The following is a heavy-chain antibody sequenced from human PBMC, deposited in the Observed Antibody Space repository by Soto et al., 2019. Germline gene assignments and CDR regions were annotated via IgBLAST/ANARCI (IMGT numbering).Heavy chain of an antibody. CDR1: GFTFSSYG. CDR2: ISYDGSNK. J-gene: IGHJ6*02. CDR3: AKDRITFYGMDV. Sequence: GGSLRLSCAASGFTFSSYGMHWVRQAPGKGLEWVAVISYDGSNKYYADSVKGRFTISRDNSKNTLYLQMNSLRAEDTAVYYCAKDRITFYGMDVWGQGTTVTVSS. D-gene: IGHD3-10*01. V-gene: IGHV3-30*18.